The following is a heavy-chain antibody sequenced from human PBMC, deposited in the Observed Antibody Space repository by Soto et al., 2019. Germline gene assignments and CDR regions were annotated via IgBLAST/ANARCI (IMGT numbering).Heavy chain of an antibody. D-gene: IGHD2-15*01. CDR2: IGAYNGNT. V-gene: IGHV1-18*01. CDR3: ARDGWSGCSGGSCYSQEANWCDP. CDR1: GYTFTSYS. Sequence: QVQLVQSGAEVKKPGASVKVPCKASGYTFTSYSISWVRQAPGQGLQWKGWIGAYNGNTNYAQQRQRKVTMTTDASRSKAYMEMMSLRADDTAVYYCARDGWSGCSGGSCYSQEANWCDPWGQGTLVTVSS. J-gene: IGHJ5*02.